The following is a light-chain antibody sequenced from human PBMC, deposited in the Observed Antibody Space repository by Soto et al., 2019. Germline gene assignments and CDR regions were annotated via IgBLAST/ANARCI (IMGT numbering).Light chain of an antibody. CDR1: QSVSSSY. J-gene: IGKJ5*01. Sequence: EIVLTQSPGTLSLSPGERATLSCRASQSVSSSYLAWYQQKPGQPPRLLIYGASSRATGIPDRFSGSGSGTDFTLTISRLEPEDFALFYCQHYDSLPNTFGQGTRLEIK. CDR2: GAS. V-gene: IGKV3-20*01. CDR3: QHYDSLPNT.